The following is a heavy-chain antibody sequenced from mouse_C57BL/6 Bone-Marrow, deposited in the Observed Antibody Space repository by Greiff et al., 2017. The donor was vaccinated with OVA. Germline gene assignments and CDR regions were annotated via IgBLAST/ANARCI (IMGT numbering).Heavy chain of an antibody. J-gene: IGHJ1*03. CDR2: IDPNSGGT. CDR3: ARSPYDDSSTGYFDV. D-gene: IGHD1-1*01. V-gene: IGHV1-72*01. Sequence: QVQLKQPGAELVKPGASVKLSCKASGYTFTSYWMHWVQQRPGRGLEWIGRIDPNSGGTKYSEKFKSKATLTVDKPSSTAYMQLSSLTSEDSAVDMYARSPYDDSSTGYFDVWGTGTTVTVSS. CDR1: GYTFTSYW.